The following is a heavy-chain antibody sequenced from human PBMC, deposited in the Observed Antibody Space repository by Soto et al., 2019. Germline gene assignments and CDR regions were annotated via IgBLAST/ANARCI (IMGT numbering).Heavy chain of an antibody. J-gene: IGHJ4*02. V-gene: IGHV1-69*12. CDR2: IVPIVDPS. CDR1: GGTFSSYA. CDR3: VRVVAIPGYPDN. D-gene: IGHD5-12*01. Sequence: QVQLVQSGAEVRQPASSVKVSCKTSGGTFSSYAISWVRQAPGQGLEWLGGIVPIVDPSAYAQKFRGRVTMTADESASTGYIGLSSLRSDDTAVYYWVRVVAIPGYPDNWGQGTLVAVCS.